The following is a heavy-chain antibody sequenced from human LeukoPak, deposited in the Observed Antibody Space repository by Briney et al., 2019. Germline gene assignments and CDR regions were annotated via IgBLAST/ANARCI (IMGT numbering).Heavy chain of an antibody. CDR2: ISYDGSNK. CDR1: GFTFSSYA. Sequence: GGSLRLSCAASGFTFSSYAMHWVRQAPGKGLEWVAVISYDGSNKCYADSVKGRFTISRDNSKNTLYLQMNSLRAEDTAVYYCARDPSWFGEFGWFDPWGQGTLVTVSS. V-gene: IGHV3-30*04. J-gene: IGHJ5*02. CDR3: ARDPSWFGEFGWFDP. D-gene: IGHD3-10*01.